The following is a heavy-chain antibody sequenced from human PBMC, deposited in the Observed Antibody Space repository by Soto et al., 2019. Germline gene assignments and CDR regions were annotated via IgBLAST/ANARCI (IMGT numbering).Heavy chain of an antibody. CDR3: TTGIYYDLLTGYHNVAY. J-gene: IGHJ4*02. CDR2: IKSKTDGGTA. D-gene: IGHD3-9*01. Sequence: LRLSCAASGFNLSHPWMTWVRQAAGKGLEWVGRIKSKTDGGTADYAAPVKGRATISRDDSKNTVYLQMNSLKTEDTAVYYCTTGIYYDLLTGYHNVAYWGQGALVTVSS. V-gene: IGHV3-15*01. CDR1: GFNLSHPW.